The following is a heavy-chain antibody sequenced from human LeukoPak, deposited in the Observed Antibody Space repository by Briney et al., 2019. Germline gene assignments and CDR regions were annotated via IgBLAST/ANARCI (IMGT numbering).Heavy chain of an antibody. CDR3: AKVGCSSTSCYTGHYYYGMDV. V-gene: IGHV3-23*01. Sequence: GGSLRLSCAASRFTFSSYAMTWVRQPPGKGLEWVAAVSGSGETTYLADFAKGRFSITRDNSGNTLYLQMYSLRAEDTAVYYCAKVGCSSTSCYTGHYYYGMDVWGQGTTVTVSS. D-gene: IGHD2-2*02. J-gene: IGHJ6*02. CDR1: RFTFSSYA. CDR2: VSGSGETT.